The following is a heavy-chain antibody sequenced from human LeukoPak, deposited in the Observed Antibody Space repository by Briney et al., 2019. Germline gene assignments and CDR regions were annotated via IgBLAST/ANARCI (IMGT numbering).Heavy chain of an antibody. J-gene: IGHJ6*03. CDR1: GGSFSGYY. V-gene: IGHV3-21*01. CDR3: ARDNYYYYYYMDV. Sequence: ETLSLTCAVYGGSFSGYYWSWIRQAPGKGLEWVSSISSSSSYIYYADSVKGRFTISRDNAKNSLYLQMNSLRAEDTAVYYCARDNYYYYYYMDVWGKGTTVTVSS. CDR2: ISSSSSYI.